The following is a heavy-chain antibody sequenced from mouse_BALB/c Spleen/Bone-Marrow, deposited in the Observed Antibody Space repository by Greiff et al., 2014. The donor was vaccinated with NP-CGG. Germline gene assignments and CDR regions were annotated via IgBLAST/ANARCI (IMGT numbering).Heavy chain of an antibody. Sequence: VQLKESGPGLVKPSQSLSLTCTVTGYSITSDYAWDWIRQFPGKKMEWMGYISYSGSTSYNPSLKSRISITRDTSKNQFFLQLNSVTTEDTATYYCARYDYDGVDYWGQGTTLTVSS. J-gene: IGHJ2*01. V-gene: IGHV3-2*02. CDR2: ISYSGST. CDR3: ARYDYDGVDY. CDR1: GYSITSDYA. D-gene: IGHD2-4*01.